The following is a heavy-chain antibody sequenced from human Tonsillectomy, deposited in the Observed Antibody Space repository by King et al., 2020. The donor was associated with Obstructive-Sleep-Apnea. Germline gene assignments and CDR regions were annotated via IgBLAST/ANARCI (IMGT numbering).Heavy chain of an antibody. CDR2: IYHRGST. Sequence: QLQESGPGLVKPSETLSLNCTVSSASIRSSSYYWGWIRQPPGKGLEWIGSIYHRGSTYYNPSLRSRVTISVDTSKNQFSLKVSSVTAADTAVYYCARHEENSGWIAYWGQGTLVSVSS. D-gene: IGHD6-25*01. CDR3: ARHEENSGWIAY. J-gene: IGHJ4*02. CDR1: SASIRSSSYY. V-gene: IGHV4-39*01.